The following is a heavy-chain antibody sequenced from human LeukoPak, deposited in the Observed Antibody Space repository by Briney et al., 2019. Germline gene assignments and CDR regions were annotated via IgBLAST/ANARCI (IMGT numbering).Heavy chain of an antibody. V-gene: IGHV4-39*07. CDR3: ARGLRRFLAAAGTSFDY. J-gene: IGHJ4*02. D-gene: IGHD6-13*01. CDR1: GGSISSSSYY. Sequence: SETLSLTCTVSGGSISSSSYYWSWIRQPPEKGLEWIGEINHSGSTNYNPSLKSRVTISVDTSKNQFSLKLSSVTAADTAVYYCARGLRRFLAAAGTSFDYWGQGTLVTVSS. CDR2: INHSGST.